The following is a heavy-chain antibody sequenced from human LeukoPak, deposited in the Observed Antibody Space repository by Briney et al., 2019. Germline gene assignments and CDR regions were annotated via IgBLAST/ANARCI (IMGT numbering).Heavy chain of an antibody. V-gene: IGHV3-21*04. J-gene: IGHJ4*02. CDR3: ARDHGMDTTIEGY. D-gene: IGHD5-18*01. Sequence: TGGSLRLSCAASGFTFSSYSMNWVRQAPGKGLEWVSSISSDNSYIYYADSVKGRFTISRDNAKNSLYLQMNSLRDEDTAVYYCARDHGMDTTIEGYWGQGTLVTVSS. CDR1: GFTFSSYS. CDR2: ISSDNSYI.